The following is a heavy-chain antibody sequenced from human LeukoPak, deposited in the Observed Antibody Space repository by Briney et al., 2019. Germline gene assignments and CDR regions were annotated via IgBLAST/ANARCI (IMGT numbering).Heavy chain of an antibody. CDR3: ARRGTVTHGVWFDP. CDR1: GGSISSYY. Sequence: SETLSLTCTVSGGSISSYYWSWIRQPAGKGLEWIGRIYTSGSTNYNPSLKSRVTMSVDTSKNQFSLKLSSVTAADTAVYYCARRGTVTHGVWFDPWGQGTLVTVSS. D-gene: IGHD4-17*01. CDR2: IYTSGST. J-gene: IGHJ5*02. V-gene: IGHV4-4*07.